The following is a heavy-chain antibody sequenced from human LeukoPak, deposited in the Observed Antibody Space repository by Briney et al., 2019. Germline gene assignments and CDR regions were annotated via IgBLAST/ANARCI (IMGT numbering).Heavy chain of an antibody. CDR1: GGSFSGYY. V-gene: IGHV4-34*01. CDR2: INHSGST. Sequence: SSETLSLTCAVYGGSFSGYYWSWIRQPPGKGLEWIGEINHSGSTNYNPSLKSRVTISVDTSKNQFSLKLSSVTAADTAVYYCARVTEYMIEDYFDYWGQGTLVTVSS. CDR3: ARVTEYMIEDYFDY. J-gene: IGHJ4*02. D-gene: IGHD3-22*01.